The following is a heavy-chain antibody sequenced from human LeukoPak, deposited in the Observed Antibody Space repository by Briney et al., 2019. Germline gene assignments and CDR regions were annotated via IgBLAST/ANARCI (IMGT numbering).Heavy chain of an antibody. CDR3: AREERGYSYGYGGFDP. V-gene: IGHV1-18*01. J-gene: IGHJ5*02. D-gene: IGHD5-18*01. CDR2: ISAYNGNT. CDR1: GYTFTSYG. Sequence: ASVKVSCKASGYTFTSYGISWVRQAPGQGLEWMGWISAYNGNTNYAQKLQGRVTMTTDTSTSTAYMELRSLRSDDTAVYYCAREERGYSYGYGGFDPWGQGTLVTVPS.